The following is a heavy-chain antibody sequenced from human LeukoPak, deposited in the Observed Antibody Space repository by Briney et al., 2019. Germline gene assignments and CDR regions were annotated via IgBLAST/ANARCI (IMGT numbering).Heavy chain of an antibody. V-gene: IGHV3-23*01. D-gene: IGHD3-10*01. CDR2: ISGDGAST. CDR1: GFTVAIHA. J-gene: IGHJ3*01. Sequence: GGSLRLSCAASGFTVAIHATTWVRQAPGKGLEWVSGISGDGASTHYAESVKGQFTISRDNSQNTLFLQMNSLRVEDTAIYYCAKDSYVSGRPLHTFDVWGQGTMVTVSS. CDR3: AKDSYVSGRPLHTFDV.